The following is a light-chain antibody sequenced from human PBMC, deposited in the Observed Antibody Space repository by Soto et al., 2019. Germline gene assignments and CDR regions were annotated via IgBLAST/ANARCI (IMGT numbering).Light chain of an antibody. V-gene: IGKV3-11*01. J-gene: IGKJ1*01. CDR1: QSVNNY. CDR3: QQRSNWPRT. Sequence: EIVLTHSPAALSLSPCERAALSSRASQSVNNYLAWFQQIPGQAPRLLIYDASTRATGIPARFSGSGSGTDFTLTISSLEPEDFAVYYCQQRSNWPRTFGQGTKVDIK. CDR2: DAS.